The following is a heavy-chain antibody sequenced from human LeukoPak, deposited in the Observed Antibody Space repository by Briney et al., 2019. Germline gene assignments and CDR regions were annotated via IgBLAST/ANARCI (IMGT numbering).Heavy chain of an antibody. CDR3: ARGSRSTWLVVDY. CDR2: IYYSGST. Sequence: PSETLSLTCTVSGGSISSYYWSRIRQPPGKGLEWIGYIYYSGSTNYNPSLKSRVTISVDTSKNQFSLKLSSVTAADTAVYYCARGSRSTWLVVDYWGQGTLVTVSS. J-gene: IGHJ4*02. V-gene: IGHV4-59*08. CDR1: GGSISSYY. D-gene: IGHD6-6*01.